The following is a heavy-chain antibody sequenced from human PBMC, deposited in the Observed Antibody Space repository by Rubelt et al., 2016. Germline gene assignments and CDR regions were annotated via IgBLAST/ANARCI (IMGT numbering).Heavy chain of an antibody. V-gene: IGHV3-21*01. Sequence: EVQLVESGGGLVKPGGSLRLSCAASGFTFSSYSMNWVRQAPGKGLEWVSSISSSSSYIYYADSVKGRFTISRDKAKNSLYLQMNSLRAEDTAVYYCARDRAVRDLPAGMDVWGQGTTVTVSS. D-gene: IGHD3-10*01. J-gene: IGHJ6*02. CDR2: ISSSSSYI. CDR1: GFTFSSYS. CDR3: ARDRAVRDLPAGMDV.